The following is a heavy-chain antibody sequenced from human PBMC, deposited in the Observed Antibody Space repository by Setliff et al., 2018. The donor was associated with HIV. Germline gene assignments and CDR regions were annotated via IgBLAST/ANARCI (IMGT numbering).Heavy chain of an antibody. CDR2: MSTDGGIK. V-gene: IGHV3-33*08. CDR3: ARDQGNVVMVDASRGIKQFDY. J-gene: IGHJ4*02. CDR1: GFTFSSYV. D-gene: IGHD2-8*01. Sequence: GGSLRLSCAATGFTFSSYVLHWVRQAPGKGLEWVAVMSTDGGIKIYADSGQGRFTISIDNAKNSLYWQMNSLRAAETAVYYCARDQGNVVMVDASRGIKQFDYWGQGTQVTVSS.